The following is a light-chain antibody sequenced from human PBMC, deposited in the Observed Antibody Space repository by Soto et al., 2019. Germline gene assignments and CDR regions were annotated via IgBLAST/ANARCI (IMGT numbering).Light chain of an antibody. CDR1: NIGSES. CDR2: YDT. CDR3: QVWDGSSDHGV. Sequence: SYELTQPPSVSVAPGKTARITCGGNNIGSESVHWYQQKPGQAPVLVIYYDTNRPSGIPERFSGSNSGNTATLTISRVEAGDEADYSCQVWDGSSDHGVFGGGTKLTVL. V-gene: IGLV3-21*04. J-gene: IGLJ3*02.